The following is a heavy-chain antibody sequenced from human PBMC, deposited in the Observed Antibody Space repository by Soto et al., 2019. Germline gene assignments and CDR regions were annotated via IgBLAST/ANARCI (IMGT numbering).Heavy chain of an antibody. J-gene: IGHJ4*02. V-gene: IGHV1-8*02. D-gene: IGHD6-19*01. Sequence: VKVSCKTSGYTFTTYAMHWVRQAPGQRHEWMGWMNPNSGNTGYAQKFQGRVTMTRNTAISTAYMELSSLRSEDTAVYYCARERTVAGNDYWGQGTLVTVSS. CDR1: GYTFTTYA. CDR3: ARERTVAGNDY. CDR2: MNPNSGNT.